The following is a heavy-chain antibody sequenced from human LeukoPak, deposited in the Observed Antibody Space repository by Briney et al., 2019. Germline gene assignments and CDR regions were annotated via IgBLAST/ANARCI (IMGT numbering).Heavy chain of an antibody. CDR2: IYYSGST. CDR1: GSYIGTYS. D-gene: IGHD4-11*01. J-gene: IGHJ4*02. Sequence: PSETLSLTCTVSGSYIGTYSWSWIRQPPGKRLKWIGYIYYSGSTNYNPSLKSRVTISVDTSKNQFSLKLSSVTAADTAVYYCARIVGVTDYSNGYFDYWGQGTLVTVSS. V-gene: IGHV4-59*01. CDR3: ARIVGVTDYSNGYFDY.